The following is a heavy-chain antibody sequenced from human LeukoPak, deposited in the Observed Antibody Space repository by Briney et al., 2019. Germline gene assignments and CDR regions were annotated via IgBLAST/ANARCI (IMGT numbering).Heavy chain of an antibody. Sequence: KPSETLSLTCTVSGGSISSYYWSWIRQPPGKGLEWIGYIYYSGSTNYNPSLKSRVTISVDTSKNQFSLKLSSVTAADTAVYYCARGGGLGYYYYYMDVWGKGTMVTISS. CDR3: ARGGGLGYYYYYMDV. CDR2: IYYSGST. D-gene: IGHD3/OR15-3a*01. V-gene: IGHV4-59*01. CDR1: GGSISSYY. J-gene: IGHJ6*03.